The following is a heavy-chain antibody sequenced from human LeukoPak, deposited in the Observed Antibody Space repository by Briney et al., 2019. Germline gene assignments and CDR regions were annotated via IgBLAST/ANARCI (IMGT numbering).Heavy chain of an antibody. CDR3: ARDIGLSSGWYGTIDY. CDR2: INPSGGST. V-gene: IGHV1-46*01. Sequence: ASVKVSCKASGYTFTSYYTHWVRQAPGQGLEWMGIINPSGGSTSYAQKFQGRVTMTRDMSTSTVYMELSSLRSEDTAVYYCARDIGLSSGWYGTIDYWGQGTLVTVSS. D-gene: IGHD6-19*01. CDR1: GYTFTSYY. J-gene: IGHJ4*02.